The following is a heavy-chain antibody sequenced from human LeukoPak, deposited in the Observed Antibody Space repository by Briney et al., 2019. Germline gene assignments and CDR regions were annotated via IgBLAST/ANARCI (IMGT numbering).Heavy chain of an antibody. D-gene: IGHD3-22*01. CDR1: GFSFSSYW. J-gene: IGHJ3*02. CDR2: INTDGSIT. V-gene: IGHV3-74*01. Sequence: GGSLRLSCAASGFSFSSYWMNWVRQAPGKGLVWVSRINTDGSITNYADSVKGRFTISRDNDKKTLYLQMNSLRAEDTAVYYCARGRSGYGPFDAFDIWGQGTWVTVSS. CDR3: ARGRSGYGPFDAFDI.